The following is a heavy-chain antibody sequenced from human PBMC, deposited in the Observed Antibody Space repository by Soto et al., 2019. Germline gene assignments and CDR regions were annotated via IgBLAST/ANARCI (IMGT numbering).Heavy chain of an antibody. V-gene: IGHV4-34*02. CDR1: GGSFSDFY. CDR2: INHIGYT. CDR3: GPRGAVADPRGY. Sequence: QVQLQQWGAGLLKPSETLSLTCAVSGGSFSDFYWTWIRQVPGKGLEWIGEINHIGYTNYNPSLESRVAISVDTSKNQFSLNLRSVTAADTAVYYCGPRGAVADPRGYWGQGTLVTVSS. J-gene: IGHJ4*02. D-gene: IGHD2-15*01.